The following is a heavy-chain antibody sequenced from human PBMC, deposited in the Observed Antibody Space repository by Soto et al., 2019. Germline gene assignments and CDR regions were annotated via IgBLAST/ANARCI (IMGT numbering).Heavy chain of an antibody. J-gene: IGHJ4*02. V-gene: IGHV1-3*01. CDR3: AIGKWELAHFDY. CDR1: VYTFTSYA. Sequence: SVKVSCKASVYTFTSYAMHWVRQVPGQRLEWMGWINAGNGNTKYSQKFQGRVTITRDTSASTAYMELSSLRSEDTAVYYCAIGKWELAHFDYWGQGTLVTGSS. D-gene: IGHD1-26*01. CDR2: INAGNGNT.